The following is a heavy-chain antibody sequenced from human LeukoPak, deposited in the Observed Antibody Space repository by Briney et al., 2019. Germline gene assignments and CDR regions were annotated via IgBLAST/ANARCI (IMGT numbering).Heavy chain of an antibody. Sequence: PSETLSLTCAVYGGSFSGYYWSWIRPPPGKGLEWIGEINHSGSTNYNPSLKSRVTISVDTSKNQFSLKLSSVTAADTAVYYCARTRGYCSSTSCRGGWFDPWGQGTLVTVSS. J-gene: IGHJ5*02. CDR3: ARTRGYCSSTSCRGGWFDP. D-gene: IGHD2-2*01. CDR2: INHSGST. V-gene: IGHV4-34*01. CDR1: GGSFSGYY.